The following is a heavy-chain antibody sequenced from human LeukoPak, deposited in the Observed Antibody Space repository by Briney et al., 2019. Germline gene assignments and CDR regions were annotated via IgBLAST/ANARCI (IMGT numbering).Heavy chain of an antibody. Sequence: SETLSLTCTVSGGSISNGYWSWIRQAAGKELEWIGRIYTRGSTNYNPSLKSRVTISLDKSKKQFSLNLNSVTAADTAVYYCARGGTYDSGRNQHTTLDYWGQGTLVTVSS. CDR3: ARGGTYDSGRNQHTTLDY. J-gene: IGHJ4*02. CDR1: GGSISNGY. V-gene: IGHV4-4*07. D-gene: IGHD3-10*01. CDR2: IYTRGST.